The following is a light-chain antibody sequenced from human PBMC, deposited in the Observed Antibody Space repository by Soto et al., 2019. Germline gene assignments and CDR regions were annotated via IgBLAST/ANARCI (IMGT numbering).Light chain of an antibody. J-gene: IGLJ2*01. V-gene: IGLV2-8*01. CDR1: SSDVGGYNF. CDR2: EVN. Sequence: QSVLTQPPSASGSPGQSVTISCTGTSSDVGGYNFVSWYQQHPDKAPKLMIYEVNKRPSGVPDRFSGSKSGNTASLTVSGLQAEDEADYYCTSYAGSNNLVVFGGGTKLTVL. CDR3: TSYAGSNNLVV.